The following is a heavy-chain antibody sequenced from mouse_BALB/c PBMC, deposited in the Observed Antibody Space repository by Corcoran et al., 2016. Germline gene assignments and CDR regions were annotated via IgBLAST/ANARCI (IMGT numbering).Heavy chain of an antibody. D-gene: IGHD2-10*01. CDR2: INTYTGEP. CDR3: ARLAYDGNSGWFAY. J-gene: IGHJ3*01. CDR1: GYTFTNYG. Sequence: QIQLVQSGPELKKPGETVKISCKASGYTFTNYGMNWVKQAPGKGLKWMGWINTYTGEPTYADDFKGRFAFSLETSASTAYLQINNLKNEDMATYFCARLAYDGNSGWFAYWGQGTLVTVSA. V-gene: IGHV9-1*02.